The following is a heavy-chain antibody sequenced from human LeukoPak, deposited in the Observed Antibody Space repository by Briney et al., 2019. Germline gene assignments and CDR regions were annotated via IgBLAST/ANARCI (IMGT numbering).Heavy chain of an antibody. CDR1: GYTFIRYY. Sequence: GASVKVSCKASGYTFIRYYMHWVRQAPGQGLEWMGIINPSGGSTSYAQKFQGRVTMTRDTSTSTVYMELSRLRSEDTAVYYCARVGAAPGHFDYWGQGTQLTVSS. V-gene: IGHV1-46*01. CDR2: INPSGGST. CDR3: ARVGAAPGHFDY. D-gene: IGHD6-13*01. J-gene: IGHJ4*02.